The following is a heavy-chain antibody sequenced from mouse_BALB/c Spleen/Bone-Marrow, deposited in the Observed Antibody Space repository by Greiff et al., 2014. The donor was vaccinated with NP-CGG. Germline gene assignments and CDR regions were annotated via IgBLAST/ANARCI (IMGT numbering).Heavy chain of an antibody. CDR2: INSGDSN. J-gene: IGHJ2*01. D-gene: IGHD2-4*01. Sequence: EVMLVESGGGLVKPGGSLKLSCAASGFTFSSYAMSWVRQTPEKRLERVASINSGDSNYYPDSVKGRFTISRDNARNILYLQMSRLRSEDTAMYYCARSTMITTGNYFDYWGQGTTLTVSS. CDR3: ARSTMITTGNYFDY. V-gene: IGHV5-6-5*01. CDR1: GFTFSSYA.